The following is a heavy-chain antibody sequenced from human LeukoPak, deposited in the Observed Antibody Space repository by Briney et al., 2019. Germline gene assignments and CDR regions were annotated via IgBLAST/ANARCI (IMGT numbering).Heavy chain of an antibody. V-gene: IGHV4-59*01. CDR1: GGSISSYY. D-gene: IGHD3-9*01. CDR3: ARGNYDILTGYHYYFDY. CDR2: IYYSGGT. J-gene: IGHJ4*02. Sequence: KASETLSLTCTVSGGSISSYYWSWIRQPPGKGLEWIGYIYYSGGTNYNPSLKSRVTISVDTSKNQFSLKLSSVTAADTAVYYCARGNYDILTGYHYYFDYWGQGTLVTVSS.